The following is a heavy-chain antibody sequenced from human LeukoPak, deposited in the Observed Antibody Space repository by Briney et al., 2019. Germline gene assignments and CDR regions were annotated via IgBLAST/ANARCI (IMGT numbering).Heavy chain of an antibody. CDR1: GGSISNYY. CDR2: ISPTSGST. CDR3: ARRVATTGIYAFDI. D-gene: IGHD1-1*01. J-gene: IGHJ3*02. Sequence: SETLSLTCSVSGGSISNYYWSWIRQSTGKGLEWIGRISPTSGSTDYNPSLKRRVTLSLDKSRNLFSLKMTSVTAADTAVYYCARRVATTGIYAFDIWGQGTMVTVSS. V-gene: IGHV4-4*07.